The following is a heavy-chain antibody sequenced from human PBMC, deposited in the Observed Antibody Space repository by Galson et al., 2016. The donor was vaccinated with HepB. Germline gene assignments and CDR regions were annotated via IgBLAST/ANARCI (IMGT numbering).Heavy chain of an antibody. D-gene: IGHD6-13*01. V-gene: IGHV4-31*03. Sequence: TLSLTCTVSGGSISSGGYYWSWIRQHPGKGLEWIGCIYYSGSTYYNPSLRSRVTISADTPKNQFSLKLSSVTAADTAVYYCASWGYSSSRYSDYWGQGTLVTVSS. CDR2: IYYSGST. J-gene: IGHJ4*02. CDR1: GGSISSGGYY. CDR3: ASWGYSSSRYSDY.